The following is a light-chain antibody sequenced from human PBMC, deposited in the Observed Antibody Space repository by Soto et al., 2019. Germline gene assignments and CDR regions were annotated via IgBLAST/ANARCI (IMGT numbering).Light chain of an antibody. CDR1: QSINSY. Sequence: DIQMTQSPSSLSASIGDRVTITCRASQSINSYLNWYQQKPGKAPNLLVYAASSLQRGVPLRFSGSGSGTDFTLTIDNLQPEDLATYYCQQSYTTPRTFGQGSKVEIK. CDR3: QQSYTTPRT. CDR2: AAS. V-gene: IGKV1-39*01. J-gene: IGKJ1*01.